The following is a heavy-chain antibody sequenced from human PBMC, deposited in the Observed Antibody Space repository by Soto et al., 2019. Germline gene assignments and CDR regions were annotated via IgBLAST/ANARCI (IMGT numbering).Heavy chain of an antibody. CDR3: AREGGRDIVLVPAAQSNGKDYYGMDV. CDR1: GGTFSSYA. D-gene: IGHD2-2*01. Sequence: SVKVSCKASGGTFSSYAISWVRQAPGQGLEWMGGIIPIFGTANYAQKFQGRVTITADESTSTAYMELSSLRSEDTAVYYCAREGGRDIVLVPAAQSNGKDYYGMDVWGQGTTVTVSS. J-gene: IGHJ6*02. V-gene: IGHV1-69*13. CDR2: IIPIFGTA.